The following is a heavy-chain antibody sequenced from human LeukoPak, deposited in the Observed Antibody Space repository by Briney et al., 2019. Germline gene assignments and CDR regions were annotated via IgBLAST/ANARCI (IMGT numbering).Heavy chain of an antibody. V-gene: IGHV5-51*01. J-gene: IGHJ4*02. Sequence: GESLKISCKGSGYTFTSYWIGWVRQMPGTGLEWMGIIYPGDSDTRYSPSFQGQVTISADKSIGTAHLQWSSLKASDTAMYYCARRSSIAVPLFDYWGQGTLVTVSS. CDR3: ARRSSIAVPLFDY. CDR1: GYTFTSYW. CDR2: IYPGDSDT. D-gene: IGHD6-19*01.